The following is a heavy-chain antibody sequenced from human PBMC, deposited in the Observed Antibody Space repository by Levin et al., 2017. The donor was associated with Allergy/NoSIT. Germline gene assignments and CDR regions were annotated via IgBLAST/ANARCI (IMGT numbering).Heavy chain of an antibody. J-gene: IGHJ4*02. D-gene: IGHD3-10*01. CDR2: ISGSGGST. CDR3: AENRDYYGSGSYYFDTLGPAYFDY. Sequence: PGGSLRLSCAASGFTFSSYAMSWVRQAPGKGLEWVSAISGSGGSTYYADSVKGRFTISRDNSKNTLYLQMNSLRAEDTAVYYCAENRDYYGSGSYYFDTLGPAYFDYWGQGTLVTVSS. V-gene: IGHV3-23*01. CDR1: GFTFSSYA.